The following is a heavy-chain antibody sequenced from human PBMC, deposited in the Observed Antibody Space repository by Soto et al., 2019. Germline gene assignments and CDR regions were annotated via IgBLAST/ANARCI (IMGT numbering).Heavy chain of an antibody. CDR1: GYTFSVYW. CDR3: AREKSGGYLDAFDL. CDR2: INSAGTST. D-gene: IGHD1-26*01. J-gene: IGHJ3*01. Sequence: EVQLVESGGGLVQPGGSLRLSCAASGYTFSVYWMHWVRQVPGKGLVWISRINSAGTSTIYADSVKGRFTISRDNAENTLYLQMNSLRAEDTAVYYCAREKSGGYLDAFDLWGQGTMVTVSS. V-gene: IGHV3-74*01.